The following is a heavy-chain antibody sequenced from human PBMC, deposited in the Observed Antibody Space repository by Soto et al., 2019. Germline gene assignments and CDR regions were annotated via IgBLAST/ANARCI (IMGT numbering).Heavy chain of an antibody. V-gene: IGHV4-59*08. J-gene: IGHJ5*02. CDR3: ARLYCSGGSCYKARRFDP. CDR1: GGSISSYY. D-gene: IGHD2-15*01. Sequence: SETLSLTCTVSGGSISSYYWSWIRQPPGKGLEWIGYIYYSGSTNYNPSLKSRVTISVDTSKNQFSLKLSSVTAADTAVYYCARLYCSGGSCYKARRFDPWGQGTLVTVSS. CDR2: IYYSGST.